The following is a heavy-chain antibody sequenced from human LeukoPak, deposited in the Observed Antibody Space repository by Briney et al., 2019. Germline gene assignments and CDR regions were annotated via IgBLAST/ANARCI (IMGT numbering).Heavy chain of an antibody. D-gene: IGHD2-15*01. V-gene: IGHV1-2*02. CDR3: ARDAGYCGVTNCHPLYVFDL. CDR1: GYTFTGYF. J-gene: IGHJ3*01. CDR2: INPNSGAA. Sequence: ASVKVFCKTSGYTFTGYFIHWVRQAPGQGPEWMGWINPNSGAATYAQKFLGRVTMTRDTSINIASMELSRLRPDDTAVYYCARDAGYCGVTNCHPLYVFDLWGQGTMVTVST.